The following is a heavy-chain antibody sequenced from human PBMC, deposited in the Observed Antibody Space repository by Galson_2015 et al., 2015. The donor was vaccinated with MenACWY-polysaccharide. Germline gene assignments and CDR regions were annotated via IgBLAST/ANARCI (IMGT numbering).Heavy chain of an antibody. J-gene: IGHJ4*02. D-gene: IGHD3-16*02. Sequence: SVKVSCKASGYTFTSYDINWVRQTTGQGLEWMGWMNPNSGNKGYAQKFQGRVTMTRNTSISTAYMELSSLRSEDTAVYYCARARKITHGGGIVNWIFDYWGQGTPVTVSS. CDR3: ARARKITHGGGIVNWIFDY. CDR1: GYTFTSYD. CDR2: MNPNSGNK. V-gene: IGHV1-8*01.